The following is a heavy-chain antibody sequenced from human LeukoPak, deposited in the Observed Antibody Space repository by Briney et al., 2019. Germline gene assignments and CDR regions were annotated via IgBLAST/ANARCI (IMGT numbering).Heavy chain of an antibody. Sequence: GGTLRLSCAASGFTFSSYGMSWVRQAPGKGLEWVSAISGSGGSTYYADSVKGRFTISRDNSKNTLYLQMNSLRAEDTAVYYCAKGSHLGRGDYFDYWGLGTLVTVSS. CDR2: ISGSGGST. CDR1: GFTFSSYG. V-gene: IGHV3-23*01. J-gene: IGHJ4*02. CDR3: AKGSHLGRGDYFDY. D-gene: IGHD3-10*01.